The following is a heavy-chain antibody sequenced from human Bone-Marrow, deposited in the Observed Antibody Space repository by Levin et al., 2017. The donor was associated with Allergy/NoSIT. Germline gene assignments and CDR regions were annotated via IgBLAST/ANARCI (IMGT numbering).Heavy chain of an antibody. Sequence: LSLPCAASGFSFSSYSMNWVRQAPGKGPEWVSYISGGGSTIRYADSVKGRFTISRDNAKNSLFLQMNSLRDDDTAVYYCARTLGTTNVFGYWGQGTLVTVSS. J-gene: IGHJ4*02. D-gene: IGHD1-7*01. CDR1: GFSFSSYS. CDR3: ARTLGTTNVFGY. CDR2: ISGGGSTI. V-gene: IGHV3-48*02.